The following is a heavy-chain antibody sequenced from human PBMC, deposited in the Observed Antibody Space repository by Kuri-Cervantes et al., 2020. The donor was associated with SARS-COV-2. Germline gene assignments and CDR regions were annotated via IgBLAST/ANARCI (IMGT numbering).Heavy chain of an antibody. CDR2: ISSSSSYI. D-gene: IGHD3-10*01. CDR1: GFTFSSYS. J-gene: IGHJ6*02. V-gene: IGHV3-21*01. CDR3: AIIESSSDYYYYYGMDV. Sequence: GESLKISCAASGFTFSSYSMNWVRQALGKGLEWVSSISSSSSYIYYADSVKGRFTISRDNAKNSLYLQMNSLRAEDTAVYYCAIIESSSDYYYYYGMDVWGQGTTVTVSS.